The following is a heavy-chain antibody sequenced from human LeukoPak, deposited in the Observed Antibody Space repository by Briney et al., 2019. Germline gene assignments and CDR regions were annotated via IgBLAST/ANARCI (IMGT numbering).Heavy chain of an antibody. CDR3: AREAAVMRGDTPNWFDP. V-gene: IGHV3-21*01. Sequence: GGSLRLPCAVSGFTFCSYSMNWVRQAPGKGLEWVSSISSSSSYIYYADSVKGRFTISRDNAKNSLYLQMNSLRAEDTAVYYCAREAAVMRGDTPNWFDPWGQGTLVTVSS. CDR1: GFTFCSYS. CDR2: ISSSSSYI. D-gene: IGHD3-10*01. J-gene: IGHJ5*02.